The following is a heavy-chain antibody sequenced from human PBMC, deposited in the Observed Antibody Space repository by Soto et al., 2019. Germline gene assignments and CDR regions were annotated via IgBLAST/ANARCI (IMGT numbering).Heavy chain of an antibody. Sequence: PSEPVCVTSAVYGGSFRVSFWGWICQPPGKGLEWIGEINHSGSTNYNPSLKSRVTISVETSKSQFSLKLSSVTAADTAVYYCARGQVVVAPTLSDWFDPWGQGTLVTVSS. CDR1: GGSFRVSF. J-gene: IGHJ5*02. V-gene: IGHV4-34*01. D-gene: IGHD2-15*01. CDR2: INHSGST. CDR3: ARGQVVVAPTLSDWFDP.